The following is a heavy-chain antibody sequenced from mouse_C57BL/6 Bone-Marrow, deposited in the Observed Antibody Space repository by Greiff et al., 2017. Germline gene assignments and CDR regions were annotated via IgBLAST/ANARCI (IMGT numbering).Heavy chain of an antibody. D-gene: IGHD1-1*01. CDR3: ARQGYYGSKFDY. Sequence: EVMLVESGGGLVKPGGSLKLSCAASGFTFSSYTMSWVRQTPEKRLEWVATISGGGGNTYYPDSVKGRFTISRDNAKNTLYLQMSSLRSEDTALYYCARQGYYGSKFDYWGQGTTLTVSS. CDR2: ISGGGGNT. V-gene: IGHV5-9*01. CDR1: GFTFSSYT. J-gene: IGHJ2*01.